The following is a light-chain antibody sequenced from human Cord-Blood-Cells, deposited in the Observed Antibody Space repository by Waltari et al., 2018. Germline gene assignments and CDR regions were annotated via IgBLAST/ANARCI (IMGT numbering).Light chain of an antibody. Sequence: QSALTQPASVSGSPGRSITISCTGTSSDVGSYNFVSWYQQHPGKAPKLRIYEGSKRPSRVSNRFSGSKSGNPASLTISGLQAEDEADYYCCSYAGSSTVVFGGGTKLTVL. CDR2: EGS. J-gene: IGLJ2*01. V-gene: IGLV2-23*01. CDR1: SSDVGSYNF. CDR3: CSYAGSSTVV.